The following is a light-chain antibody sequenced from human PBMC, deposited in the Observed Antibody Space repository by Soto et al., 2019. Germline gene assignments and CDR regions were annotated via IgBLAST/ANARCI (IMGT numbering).Light chain of an antibody. CDR3: QQYSAKWA. CDR1: QTIYTW. V-gene: IGKV1-5*01. J-gene: IGKJ1*01. Sequence: DIQMTQSPSTLSTSVGDRVTITCRASQTIYTWLAWYQQKPGRAPKLLIYDASTLESWVPSRFSGSGSGTEFTLTISSLQPDDFATYYCQQYSAKWAFGQGTMVDI. CDR2: DAS.